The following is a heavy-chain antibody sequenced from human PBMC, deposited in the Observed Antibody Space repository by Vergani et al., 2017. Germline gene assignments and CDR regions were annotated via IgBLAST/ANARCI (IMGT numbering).Heavy chain of an antibody. V-gene: IGHV3-15*01. D-gene: IGHD6-19*01. J-gene: IGHJ4*02. CDR3: ASEQWLGWVDY. CDR2: IKSKTDGGTT. CDR1: GGSISSGDYY. Sequence: VQLQESGPGLVKPSQTLSLTCTVSGGSISSGDYYWSWVRQAPGKGLEWVGRIKSKTDGGTTDYAAPVKGRFTISRDDSKNTLYLQMNSLKTEDTAVYYCASEQWLGWVDYWGQGTLVTVSS.